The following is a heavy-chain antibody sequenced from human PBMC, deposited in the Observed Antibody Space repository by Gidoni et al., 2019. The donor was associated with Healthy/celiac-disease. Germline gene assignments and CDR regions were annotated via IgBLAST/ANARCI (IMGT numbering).Heavy chain of an antibody. J-gene: IGHJ6*02. Sequence: QVQLVQSGAEVKKPGASVKVSCKASGYTFTGYYMHWVRQAPGQGLEWMGWINPNSGGTNYAQKFQGWVTMTRETSISTAYMELSRLRSDDTAVYYCARGGVVVAATYLWYYYGMDVWGQGTTVTVSS. CDR3: ARGGVVVAATYLWYYYGMDV. D-gene: IGHD2-15*01. V-gene: IGHV1-2*04. CDR2: INPNSGGT. CDR1: GYTFTGYY.